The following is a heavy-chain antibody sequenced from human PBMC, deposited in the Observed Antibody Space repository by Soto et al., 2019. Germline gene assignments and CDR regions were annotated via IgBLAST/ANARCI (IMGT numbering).Heavy chain of an antibody. CDR3: ARGGYYDSSGYYYPIDY. D-gene: IGHD3-22*01. CDR1: GFTLSSYW. CDR2: IKSDGSSA. J-gene: IGHJ4*02. Sequence: GGSLRLSCAASGFTLSSYWMHWVRQAAGKGLVWVSRIKSDGSSASYEDSVKGRFSISRDNAKNTLHLQMNSLRAEDTAVYYFARGGYYDSSGYYYPIDYWGQGT. V-gene: IGHV3-74*01.